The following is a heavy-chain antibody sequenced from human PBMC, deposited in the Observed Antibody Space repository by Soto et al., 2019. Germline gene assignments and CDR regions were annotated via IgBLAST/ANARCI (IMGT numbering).Heavy chain of an antibody. V-gene: IGHV5-51*01. J-gene: IGHJ6*03. CDR2: IYPGDSDT. CDR1: GYSFTSYW. Sequence: PGESLKISCKGSGYSFTSYWIGWVRQMPGKGLEKMGIIYPGDSDTRYSPSFQGQVTISADKSISTAYMQWSSLKASDTAMYYCARLLHDFWSGRYYYYYYMDVWGKGTTVTVSS. CDR3: ARLLHDFWSGRYYYYYYMDV. D-gene: IGHD3-3*01.